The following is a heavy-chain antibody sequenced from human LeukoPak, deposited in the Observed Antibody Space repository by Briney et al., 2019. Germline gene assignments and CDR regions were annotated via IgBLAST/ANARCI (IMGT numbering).Heavy chain of an antibody. CDR2: IYYSGST. D-gene: IGHD1-26*01. V-gene: IGHV4-31*03. Sequence: PSETLSLTCTVSGGSISSGGYYWSWIRPHPGKGPEWIGYIYYSGSTYYNASLKSRLTISVDTSKNQFSLKLSSVTAADTAVYYCARVSGSYYVVDYWGQGTLVTVSS. J-gene: IGHJ4*02. CDR3: ARVSGSYYVVDY. CDR1: GGSISSGGYY.